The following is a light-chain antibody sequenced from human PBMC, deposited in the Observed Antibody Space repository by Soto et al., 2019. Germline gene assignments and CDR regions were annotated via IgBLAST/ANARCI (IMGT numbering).Light chain of an antibody. J-gene: IGLJ3*02. CDR1: SSDIGAYNY. Sequence: QSALTQPPSASGSPGQSVTISCTGTSSDIGAYNYVSWYQQHPGKAPKLMIHEVSKRPSGVPDRFSGSKSVNTASLTVSGVLADEEADDYCCSYAGGSDRWVFGGGTKLTVL. V-gene: IGLV2-8*01. CDR2: EVS. CDR3: CSYAGGSDRWV.